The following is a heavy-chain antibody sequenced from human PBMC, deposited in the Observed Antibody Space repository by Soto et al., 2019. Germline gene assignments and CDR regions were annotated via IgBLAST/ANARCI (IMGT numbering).Heavy chain of an antibody. CDR2: IGTAGDT. D-gene: IGHD3-10*01. CDR1: GFTFSSYD. Sequence: GGSLRLSCAASGFTFSSYDMHWVRQATGKGLEWVSAIGTAGDTYYPGSVKGRFTISRENAQNSLYLQMNSLRAGDTAVYYCARARGSVSGRFDYWGQGTLVTVSS. J-gene: IGHJ4*02. V-gene: IGHV3-13*01. CDR3: ARARGSVSGRFDY.